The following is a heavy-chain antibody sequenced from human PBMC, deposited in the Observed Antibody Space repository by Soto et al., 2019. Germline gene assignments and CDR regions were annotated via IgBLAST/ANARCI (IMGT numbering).Heavy chain of an antibody. CDR2: IYASEST. D-gene: IGHD2-2*03. Sequence: SPNLSLTCTASRRSVSSDIDSWGWTRQYPGLWLEWIATIYASESTYYNPSLLSRVTISVDTSKNEFSLGLTSVTAADTGVYYCARLNGYCLRTNCHGYCGMDVWGQGTAVT. J-gene: IGHJ6*02. CDR1: RRSVSSDIDS. V-gene: IGHV4-39*01. CDR3: ARLNGYCLRTNCHGYCGMDV.